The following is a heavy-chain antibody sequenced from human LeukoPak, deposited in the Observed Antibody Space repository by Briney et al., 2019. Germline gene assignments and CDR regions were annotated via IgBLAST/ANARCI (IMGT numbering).Heavy chain of an antibody. V-gene: IGHV3-74*01. Sequence: GGSLRLSCAASGFTSSSYWMHWVRQAPGKGLVWVSRINSDGSSTSYADSVKGRFTISRDNAKNTLYLQMNSLRAEDTAVYYCAKAQQLVPLGYWGQGTLVTVSS. CDR3: AKAQQLVPLGY. CDR2: INSDGSST. CDR1: GFTSSSYW. D-gene: IGHD6-13*01. J-gene: IGHJ4*02.